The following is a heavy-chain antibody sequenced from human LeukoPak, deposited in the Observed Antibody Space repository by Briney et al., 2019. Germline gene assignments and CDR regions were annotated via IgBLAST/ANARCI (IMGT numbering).Heavy chain of an antibody. J-gene: IGHJ3*02. V-gene: IGHV3-21*01. Sequence: GGSLRLSCAASGFTFSRDSMNWVRQAPGKGLEWVSSISSSSTYIYYADSVKGRFTISRNNAKNSLHLQMNSLRAEDTAVYYWARGGGYSGYDLDAFDIWGQGTMVTVSS. CDR2: ISSSSTYI. D-gene: IGHD5-12*01. CDR3: ARGGGYSGYDLDAFDI. CDR1: GFTFSRDS.